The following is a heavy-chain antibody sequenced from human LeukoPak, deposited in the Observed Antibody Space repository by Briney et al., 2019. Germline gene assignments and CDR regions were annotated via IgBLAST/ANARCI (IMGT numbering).Heavy chain of an antibody. CDR1: GFTFSSYS. J-gene: IGHJ4*02. V-gene: IGHV3-21*01. Sequence: GGSLRLFCAASGFTFSSYSMNWVRQAPGKGLEWVSSISSSSSYIYYADSVKGRFTISRDNAKNSLYLQMNSLRAEDTAVYYCARAAYYAILTGPFDYWGQGTLVTVSS. CDR3: ARAAYYAILTGPFDY. D-gene: IGHD3-9*01. CDR2: ISSSSSYI.